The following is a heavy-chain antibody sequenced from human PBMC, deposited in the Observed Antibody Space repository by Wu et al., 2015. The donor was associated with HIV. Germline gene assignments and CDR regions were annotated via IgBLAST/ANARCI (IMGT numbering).Heavy chain of an antibody. CDR2: VSAYDGRT. Sequence: QVHLVQSGAEAKKPGASVKVSCKASGYLFTHYGVTWVRLAPGQRLEWVGWVSAYDGRTNYAQNLQDRVTMTTDSYTETAYMELKSLTSDDTAVYFCARGGHCTQGVCYHLEYWGQGTLITVSS. D-gene: IGHD2-8*01. CDR3: ARGGHCTQGVCYHLEY. V-gene: IGHV1-18*01. CDR1: GYLFTHYG. J-gene: IGHJ4*02.